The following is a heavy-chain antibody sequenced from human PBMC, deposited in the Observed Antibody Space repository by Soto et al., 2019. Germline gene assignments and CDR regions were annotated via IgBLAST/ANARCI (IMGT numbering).Heavy chain of an antibody. D-gene: IGHD1-1*01. CDR3: ERVSGLGQAAFDI. CDR1: GFTLSDYS. CDR2: ISYKGDTT. V-gene: IGHV3-64*01. J-gene: IGHJ3*02. Sequence: EVQLVESGGGLVQPGGSLRLSCAASGFTLSDYSMHWVRQAAGKGLEYVSAISYKGDTTYYANSVKGRFTISRDNSKNTLYLQMGSLRAEDIAVYYCERVSGLGQAAFDIWGQGTMVSVSS.